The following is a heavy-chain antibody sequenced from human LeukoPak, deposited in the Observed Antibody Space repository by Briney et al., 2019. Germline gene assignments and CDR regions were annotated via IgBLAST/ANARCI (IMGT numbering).Heavy chain of an antibody. Sequence: LEWVSYISERGGSTTYADSVKGRFTISRDTSLNTLYLQMNNLRGEDTAVYYCARGRGEVAQYLTRVFDYWGQGTLVTVSS. V-gene: IGHV3-23*01. J-gene: IGHJ4*02. CDR2: ISERGGST. CDR3: ARGRGEVAQYLTRVFDY. D-gene: IGHD3-10*01.